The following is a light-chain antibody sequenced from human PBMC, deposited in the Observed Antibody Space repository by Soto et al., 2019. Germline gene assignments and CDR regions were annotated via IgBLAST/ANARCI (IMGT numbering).Light chain of an antibody. V-gene: IGLV1-44*01. CDR1: SSNIGSNT. J-gene: IGLJ3*02. Sequence: QSVLTQPPSASGTPGQRVTISCSGSSSNIGSNTVNWYQQLPGTAPKLLIYSNNQRPSGVPDRFSGYKSGTSASLAISGLQSEDGADYYCVAWDDSLNGRVFGGGTKLTVL. CDR3: VAWDDSLNGRV. CDR2: SNN.